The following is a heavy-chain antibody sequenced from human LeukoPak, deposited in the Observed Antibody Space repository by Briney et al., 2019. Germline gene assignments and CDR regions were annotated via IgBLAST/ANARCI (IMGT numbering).Heavy chain of an antibody. J-gene: IGHJ4*02. V-gene: IGHV3-11*04. Sequence: GGSLRLSCAASGFTFSDYYMSWIRQAPGKGLEWVSYISSSGSTTYYAESVKGRSTISRDNAKNSLYLQMNSLRAEDTAVYYCAREGIEGYFDYWGQGTLVTVSS. CDR1: GFTFSDYY. D-gene: IGHD1-26*01. CDR3: AREGIEGYFDY. CDR2: ISSSGSTT.